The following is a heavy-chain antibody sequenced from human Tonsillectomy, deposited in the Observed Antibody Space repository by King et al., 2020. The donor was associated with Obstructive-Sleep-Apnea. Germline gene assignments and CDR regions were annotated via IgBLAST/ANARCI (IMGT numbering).Heavy chain of an antibody. CDR2: INHSGST. CDR1: GGSFSGYY. CDR3: ARGRRYSGSYFSEFDP. V-gene: IGHV4-34*01. Sequence: VQLQQWGAGLLKPSETLSLTCAVYGGSFSGYYWNWIRQPPGKGLEWIGEINHSGSTNYNPSLKSRVTISVDTSKSQFSLKLSSVTAADTAVYYCARGRRYSGSYFSEFDPWGQGTLVTVSS. D-gene: IGHD1-26*01. J-gene: IGHJ5*02.